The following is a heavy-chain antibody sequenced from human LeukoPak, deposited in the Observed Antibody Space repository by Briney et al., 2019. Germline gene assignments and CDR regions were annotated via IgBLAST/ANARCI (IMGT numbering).Heavy chain of an antibody. CDR2: IDWDDDK. V-gene: IGHV2-70*11. J-gene: IGHJ4*02. CDR1: GFSLSTSGMC. D-gene: IGHD5-12*01. Sequence: SGPTLVNPTQTLTLTCTFSGFSLSTSGMCVSWIRQPPWKALEWLARIDWDDDKYYSTSLKTRLTISKDTSKNRVVLTMTNMDPVDTAMYYCARIYRGNNWPFDYWGQGTLVTVSS. CDR3: ARIYRGNNWPFDY.